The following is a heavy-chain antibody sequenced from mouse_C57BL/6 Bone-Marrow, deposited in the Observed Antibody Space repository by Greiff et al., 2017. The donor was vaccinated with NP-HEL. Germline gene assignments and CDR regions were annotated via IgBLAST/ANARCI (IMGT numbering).Heavy chain of an antibody. CDR2: IYPGSGNT. D-gene: IGHD3-2*02. Sequence: QVQLKESGAELVRPGASVKLSCKASGYTFPDYYINWVKQRPGQGLEWIARIYPGSGNTYYNEKFKGKATLTAEKSSSTAYMQLSSLTSEDSAVYFCARTAQASMDYWGQGTSVTVSS. J-gene: IGHJ4*01. CDR1: GYTFPDYY. CDR3: ARTAQASMDY. V-gene: IGHV1-76*01.